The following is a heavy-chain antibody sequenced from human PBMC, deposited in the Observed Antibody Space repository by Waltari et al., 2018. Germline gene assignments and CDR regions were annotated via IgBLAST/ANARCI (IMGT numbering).Heavy chain of an antibody. J-gene: IGHJ4*02. CDR3: ARGTTYYDFWSGYYFDY. CDR1: GGSISSGGYY. D-gene: IGHD3-3*01. V-gene: IGHV4-31*03. Sequence: QVQLQESGPGLVKPSQTLSLTCTFSGGSISSGGYYWSWIRPHPGKGLEWIGYIDYSGSTYYNPSLKSRVTISVDTSKNQFSLKLSSVTAADTAVYYCARGTTYYDFWSGYYFDYWGQGTLVTVSS. CDR2: IDYSGST.